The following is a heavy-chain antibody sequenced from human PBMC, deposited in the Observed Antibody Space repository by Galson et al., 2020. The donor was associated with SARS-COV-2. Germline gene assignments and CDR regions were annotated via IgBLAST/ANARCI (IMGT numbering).Heavy chain of an antibody. CDR3: ARESQQLVTFDY. V-gene: IGHV2-70*11. D-gene: IGHD6-13*01. CDR1: GFSLSTSGMC. J-gene: IGHJ4*02. CDR2: IDWDDDK. Sequence: SGPTLVKPTQTLTLTCTFSGFSLSTSGMCVSWIRQPPGKALEWLARIDWDDDKYYSPPLKTRLTISKDTSKNQVVLTMTNMDPVDTATYYCARESQQLVTFDYWGQGTLVTVSS.